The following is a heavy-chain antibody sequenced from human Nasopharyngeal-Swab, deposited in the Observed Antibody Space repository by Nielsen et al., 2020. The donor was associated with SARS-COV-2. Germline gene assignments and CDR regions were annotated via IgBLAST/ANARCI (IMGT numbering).Heavy chain of an antibody. D-gene: IGHD3-10*01. V-gene: IGHV4-59*01. CDR3: AREWFGEVGAFEI. Sequence: SETLSLTCTVSGDSIGRYYWSWIRQPPGKGLEWIGYIYDSVSTNYNPSLKSRVTISVDTSKNQFSLKLSSVTAADTAVYYCAREWFGEVGAFEIWGQGTVVTVSS. CDR2: IYDSVST. J-gene: IGHJ3*02. CDR1: GDSIGRYY.